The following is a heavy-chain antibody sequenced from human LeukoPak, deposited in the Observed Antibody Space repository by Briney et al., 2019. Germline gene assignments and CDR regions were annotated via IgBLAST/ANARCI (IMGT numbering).Heavy chain of an antibody. V-gene: IGHV4-59*01. CDR3: ARIEYSGYERSFDY. D-gene: IGHD5-12*01. CDR1: GGSISSYY. CDR2: IYYSGST. Sequence: SETLSLTCTVSGGSISSYYWSWIRQPPGKGLEWIGYIYYSGSTNYNPSLKSRVTISVDTSKNQFSLKLSSVTAADTAVYYCARIEYSGYERSFDYWGQGTLVTVSS. J-gene: IGHJ4*02.